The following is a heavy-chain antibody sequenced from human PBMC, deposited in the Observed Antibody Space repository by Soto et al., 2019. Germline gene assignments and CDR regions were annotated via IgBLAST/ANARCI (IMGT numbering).Heavy chain of an antibody. J-gene: IGHJ3*02. CDR1: GGSISSGDYY. CDR2: IYYSGST. Sequence: TLSLTCTVSGGSISSGDYYWSWIRQPPGKGLEWIGYIYYSGSTYYNPSLKSRVTLSVDTSKNQFSLKLSSVTAADTAVYYCARDRITIFGVPGHIDAFDIWGQGTMVTVSS. V-gene: IGHV4-30-4*01. CDR3: ARDRITIFGVPGHIDAFDI. D-gene: IGHD3-3*01.